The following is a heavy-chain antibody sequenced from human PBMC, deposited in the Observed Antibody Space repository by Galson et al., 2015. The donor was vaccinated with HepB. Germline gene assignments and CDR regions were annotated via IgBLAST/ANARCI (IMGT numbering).Heavy chain of an antibody. D-gene: IGHD5-12*01. CDR1: GFTFSSYG. J-gene: IGHJ4*02. CDR3: GRDVGDIVGFQGVDY. V-gene: IGHV3-33*01. CDR2: IWYDGSSK. Sequence: SLRLSCAASGFTFSSYGMHWVRQAPGKGLEWVAIIWYDGSSKYYADSVKGRFTVSRDNSKNTLYLQMNSLRAEDTAVYYCGRDVGDIVGFQGVDYWGQGALVTVSS.